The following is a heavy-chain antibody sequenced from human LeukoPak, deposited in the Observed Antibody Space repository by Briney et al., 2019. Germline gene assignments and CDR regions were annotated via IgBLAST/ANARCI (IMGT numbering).Heavy chain of an antibody. Sequence: ASVKVSCKASGYTFTSYDINWVRQATGQGLEWMGWMNPNSGNTNYAQKLQGRVTMTTDTSTSTAYMELRSLRSDDTAVYYCARDGMVRGVISYYYGMDVWGQGTTVTVSS. CDR2: MNPNSGNT. CDR3: ARDGMVRGVISYYYGMDV. J-gene: IGHJ6*02. D-gene: IGHD3-10*01. V-gene: IGHV1-18*01. CDR1: GYTFTSYD.